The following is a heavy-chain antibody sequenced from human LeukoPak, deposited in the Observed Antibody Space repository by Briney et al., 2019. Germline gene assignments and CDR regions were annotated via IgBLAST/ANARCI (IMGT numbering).Heavy chain of an antibody. Sequence: SETLSLTCTVSGASVSSGSDYWSWIRQPPGKGLEWIGYIFYTGSTNYNPSVESRVSISRDTSNNQFSLKLSSVTAADTAVYYCARENTMVRGAFDAFDIWGQGTMVTVSS. CDR3: ARENTMVRGAFDAFDI. J-gene: IGHJ3*02. V-gene: IGHV4-61*01. CDR2: IFYTGST. CDR1: GASVSSGSDY. D-gene: IGHD3-10*01.